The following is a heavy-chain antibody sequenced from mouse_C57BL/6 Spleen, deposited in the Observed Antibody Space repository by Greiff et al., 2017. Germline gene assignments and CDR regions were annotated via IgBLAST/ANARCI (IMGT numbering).Heavy chain of an antibody. CDR3: ERHYSSCGWYFDV. D-gene: IGHD2-5*01. Sequence: QVQLKQSGPELVKPGASVKISCKASGYAFSSSWMHWVKQRPGKGLEWIGWIYPGDGDTNYNGKFKGKATLATYKSSSKAYMHLSSLTSGDSAVYFCERHYSSCGWYFDVWGTGTTVTVSS. V-gene: IGHV1-82*01. CDR2: IYPGDGDT. J-gene: IGHJ1*03. CDR1: GYAFSSSW.